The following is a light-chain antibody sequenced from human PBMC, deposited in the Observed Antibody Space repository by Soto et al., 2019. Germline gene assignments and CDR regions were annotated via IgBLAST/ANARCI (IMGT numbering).Light chain of an antibody. J-gene: IGLJ3*02. Sequence: QSVLTHPPSASGSPGQSVTISCTGSSSDVGAYSYVSWYQHHPGKAPKLMISAVSQRPSGVPDRFSGSKSGNTASLTISGLQAGDEADYFCCSYTASDIWVFGGGTKVTDL. CDR1: SSDVGAYSY. V-gene: IGLV2-8*01. CDR2: AVS. CDR3: CSYTASDIWV.